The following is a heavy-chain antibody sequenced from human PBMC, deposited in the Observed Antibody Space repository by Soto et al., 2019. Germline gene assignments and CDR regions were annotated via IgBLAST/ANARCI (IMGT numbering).Heavy chain of an antibody. CDR2: IYYSGST. Sequence: PSETLSLTCTVSGGSISSYYWSWIRQPPGKGLEWIGYIYYSGSTNYNPPLESRVTISVDTSKNQFSLKLSSVTAADTAVYYCARETGYCSGGSCYPNWFDPWGQGTLVTVSS. J-gene: IGHJ5*02. CDR1: GGSISSYY. V-gene: IGHV4-59*01. D-gene: IGHD2-15*01. CDR3: ARETGYCSGGSCYPNWFDP.